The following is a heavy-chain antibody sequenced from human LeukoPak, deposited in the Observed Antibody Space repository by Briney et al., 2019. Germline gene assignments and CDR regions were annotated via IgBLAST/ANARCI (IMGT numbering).Heavy chain of an antibody. D-gene: IGHD3-10*01. CDR1: GFSFSSYA. CDR2: SSGSGGTT. CDR3: PKDPVRSGSQYFDY. J-gene: IGHJ4*02. V-gene: IGHV3-23*01. Sequence: GWSLRLSCAASGFSFSSYAMRWLRQAPGKGVEGVSASSGSGGTTYYEASVKGRFTISRDNYKKTLYLQMNSLRAEDTAAYYCPKDPVRSGSQYFDYWGQRTLVTVSS.